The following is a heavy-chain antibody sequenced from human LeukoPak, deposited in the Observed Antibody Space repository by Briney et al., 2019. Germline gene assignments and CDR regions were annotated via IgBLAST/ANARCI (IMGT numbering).Heavy chain of an antibody. Sequence: GGSLRLSCAASGFTFHDYAIHWVRQAPGKGLEWVCHISGNGGSTYYADSVKGRFTISRDNSKKSLYLQMNRLRTEDTALYYCAKGGGWLIDYWGQGTLVTVSP. CDR2: ISGNGGST. CDR3: AKGGGWLIDY. CDR1: GFTFHDYA. J-gene: IGHJ4*02. D-gene: IGHD6-19*01. V-gene: IGHV3-43*02.